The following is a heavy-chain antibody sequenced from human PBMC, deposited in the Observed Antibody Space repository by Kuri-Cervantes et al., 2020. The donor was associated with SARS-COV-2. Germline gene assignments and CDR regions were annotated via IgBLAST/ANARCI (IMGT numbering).Heavy chain of an antibody. CDR3: ARRTVGHFDL. J-gene: IGHJ2*01. V-gene: IGHV4-39*07. CDR2: IYYSGST. D-gene: IGHD3-16*01. Sequence: GSLRLSCAASGFTFSSYGMHWVRQPPGKGLEWIGSIYYSGSTYYNPSLKSRVTISVDTSKNQFSLELSSVTAADTAVYYCARRTVGHFDLWGRGTLVTVSS. CDR1: GFTFSSYG.